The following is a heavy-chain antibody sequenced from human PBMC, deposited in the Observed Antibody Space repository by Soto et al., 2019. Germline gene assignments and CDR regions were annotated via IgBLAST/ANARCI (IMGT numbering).Heavy chain of an antibody. CDR3: ARDLVYDFAFDI. V-gene: IGHV4-31*03. Sequence: SETLSLTCTVSGGSISSCGYYWSLIRQHPGKGLEWIGYIYYSGSTYYNPSLKSRVTISVDTSKNQFSLKLSSVTAADTAVYYCARDLVYDFAFDIWGQGTMVTVSS. CDR1: GGSISSCGYY. J-gene: IGHJ3*02. CDR2: IYYSGST. D-gene: IGHD3-3*01.